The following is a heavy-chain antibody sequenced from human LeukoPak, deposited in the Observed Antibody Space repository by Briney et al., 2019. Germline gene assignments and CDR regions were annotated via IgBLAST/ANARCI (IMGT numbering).Heavy chain of an antibody. CDR1: GFTFTTYA. Sequence: GGSLRLSCAASGFTFTTYAINWVRQAPGKGLEWVSGISGGGDKAFYADSVNGRFTISRDNSENTVSLQMRSLRAEDTALYYCAKDLALAGTGGGFDVWGQGTRVAVSS. CDR2: ISGGGDKA. V-gene: IGHV3-23*01. CDR3: AKDLALAGTGGGFDV. J-gene: IGHJ3*01. D-gene: IGHD6-19*01.